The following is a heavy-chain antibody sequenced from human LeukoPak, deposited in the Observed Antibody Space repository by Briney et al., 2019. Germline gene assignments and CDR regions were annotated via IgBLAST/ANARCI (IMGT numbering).Heavy chain of an antibody. CDR3: ARDQTPYY. Sequence: PGGSLRLSCAASGFTFSIHGMNWVRQAPEKGLEWVANIKQDGSEKYYVDSVKGRLTISRDNAKNSLYLQMNSLRAEDTAVYYCARDQTPYYWAQGTLVTVSS. J-gene: IGHJ4*02. V-gene: IGHV3-7*01. CDR1: GFTFSIHG. CDR2: IKQDGSEK.